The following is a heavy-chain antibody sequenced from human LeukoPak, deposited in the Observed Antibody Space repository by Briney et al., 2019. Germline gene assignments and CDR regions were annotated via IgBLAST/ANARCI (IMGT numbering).Heavy chain of an antibody. D-gene: IGHD5-18*01. Sequence: SETLSLTCTASGGSISSYYWSWIRQPPGKGLEWIGEINHSGSTNYKPSLNSRVTISVDTSKNQFSLKLSSVTTADTAVYYCAKRDTAMARAFGGFDPWGQGTLVTVSS. J-gene: IGHJ5*02. V-gene: IGHV4-34*01. CDR2: INHSGST. CDR3: AKRDTAMARAFGGFDP. CDR1: GGSISSYY.